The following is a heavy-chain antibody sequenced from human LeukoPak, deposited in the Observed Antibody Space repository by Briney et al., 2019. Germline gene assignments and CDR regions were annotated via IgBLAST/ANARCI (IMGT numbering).Heavy chain of an antibody. CDR3: ARDGSLPYDAFDI. Sequence: PGGSLRFSCAASGFTFSSYSMNWVRQAPGKGPEWVSSISSSSSYIYYADSVKGRFTISRDNAKNSLYLQMNSLGAEDTAVYYCARDGSLPYDAFDIWGQGTMVTVSS. V-gene: IGHV3-21*01. CDR1: GFTFSSYS. CDR2: ISSSSSYI. J-gene: IGHJ3*02.